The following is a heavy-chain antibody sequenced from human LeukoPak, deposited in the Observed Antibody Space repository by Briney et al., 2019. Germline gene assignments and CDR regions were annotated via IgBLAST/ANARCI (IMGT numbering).Heavy chain of an antibody. CDR1: GGSISSSNW. Sequence: SGTLSLTCAVSGGSISSSNWWSWVRQPPGKGLEWIGEIYHSGSAFYNPSLKSRVTISVDTSKNQFSLKLSSVTAADTAVYYCARHERYSYGYDWGQGTLVTVSS. V-gene: IGHV4-4*02. CDR2: IYHSGSA. CDR3: ARHERYSYGYD. J-gene: IGHJ4*02. D-gene: IGHD5-18*01.